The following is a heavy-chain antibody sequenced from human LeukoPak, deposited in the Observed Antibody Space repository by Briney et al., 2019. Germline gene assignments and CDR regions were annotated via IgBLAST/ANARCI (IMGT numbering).Heavy chain of an antibody. J-gene: IGHJ4*02. CDR3: ARVYSGYDLPGSLANYYFDY. V-gene: IGHV4-4*07. CDR2: FYSGGSA. Sequence: HPSETLSLTCTVSGGSVSSYYWSWIRQAAGKGLEWIGRFYSGGSADYNPSLKSRVTMSVDTSKNQFSLKLSSVTAADTAVYYCARVYSGYDLPGSLANYYFDYWGQGTLVTVSS. CDR1: GGSVSSYY. D-gene: IGHD5-12*01.